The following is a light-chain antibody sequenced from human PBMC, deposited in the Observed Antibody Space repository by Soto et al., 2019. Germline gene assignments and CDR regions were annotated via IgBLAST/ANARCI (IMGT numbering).Light chain of an antibody. V-gene: IGLV2-8*01. CDR1: SSDVGGYNF. Sequence: QSALTQPPSASGSPGQSVTISGTGASSDVGGYNFVSWYQHHPGKAPRLMIYDVTQRPSGVPDRFSGSKSGNTASLTVSGLQIDDKAYYYCSSYAGSSIPVAFGGGTKLTVL. CDR3: SSYAGSSIPVA. J-gene: IGLJ2*01. CDR2: DVT.